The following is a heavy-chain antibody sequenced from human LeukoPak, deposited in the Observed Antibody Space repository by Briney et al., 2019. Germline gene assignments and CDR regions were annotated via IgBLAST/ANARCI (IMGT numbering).Heavy chain of an antibody. CDR2: TYYKVKYYN. V-gene: IGHV6-1*01. CDR1: GDRVSSNSAA. Sequence: SQTLSLTCAISGDRVSSNSAAWNWIRQSPSSGLEWLGRTYYKVKYYNDYAVTVKSRITIIPDPFKNQCSMQLNSVTPEDTAVYYCARDSIAAAGAYYYYYFGMDVWGQGTTVTVSS. CDR3: ARDSIAAAGAYYYYYFGMDV. J-gene: IGHJ6*02. D-gene: IGHD6-13*01.